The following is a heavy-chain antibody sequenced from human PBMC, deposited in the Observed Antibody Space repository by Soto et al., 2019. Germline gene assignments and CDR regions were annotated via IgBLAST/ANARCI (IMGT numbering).Heavy chain of an antibody. Sequence: QVQLQQWGAGLLKPSETLSLTGAVYGGSFSGYYWSWIRQPPGKGLEWIGEINHSGSTNYNPSLKSRVTISVDTAKNQFSLKLSSVTAADTAVYYCARDYRVVPAAPVYYGMDVWGQGTTVTVSS. V-gene: IGHV4-34*01. CDR3: ARDYRVVPAAPVYYGMDV. CDR2: INHSGST. J-gene: IGHJ6*02. D-gene: IGHD2-2*01. CDR1: GGSFSGYY.